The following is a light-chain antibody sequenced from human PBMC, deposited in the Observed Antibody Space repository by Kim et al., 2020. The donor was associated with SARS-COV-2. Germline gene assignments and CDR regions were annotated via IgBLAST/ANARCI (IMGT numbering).Light chain of an antibody. CDR1: QSSSTW. J-gene: IGKJ4*01. V-gene: IGKV1-5*03. CDR3: QQYANSLSN. CDR2: KAS. Sequence: ASVGDRVTIPGRASQSSSTWLAWYQQKPGKAPKLLIYKASSLESGVPSRFSGSGSGTEFTLTINSLQPDDVATYYCQQYANSLSNFGGGTKVDIK.